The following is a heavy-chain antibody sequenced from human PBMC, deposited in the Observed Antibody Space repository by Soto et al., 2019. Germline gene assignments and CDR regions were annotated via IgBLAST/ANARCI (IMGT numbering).Heavy chain of an antibody. D-gene: IGHD3-9*01. CDR1: GGSISSSNW. V-gene: IGHV4-4*02. Sequence: SETLSLTCAVSGGSISSSNWWSWVRQPPGKGLEWIGEIYHSGSTNYHPSLKSRVTISLDKYKNHFSLKLTSLTAADTAVYYCARSITFDWLFFDNWGQGTLVTVSS. CDR3: ARSITFDWLFFDN. CDR2: IYHSGST. J-gene: IGHJ4*02.